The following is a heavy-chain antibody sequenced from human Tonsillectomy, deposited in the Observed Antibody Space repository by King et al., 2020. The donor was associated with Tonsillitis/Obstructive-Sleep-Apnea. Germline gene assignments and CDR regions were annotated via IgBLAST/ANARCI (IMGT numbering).Heavy chain of an antibody. CDR1: GGSFSGYY. Sequence: VQLQQWGAGLLKPSETLSLTCAVYGGSFSGYYWSWIRQPPGKGLEWIGEINHSGSTNYNLSLKSRVTISVDTSKNQFSLKLSSVTAADTAVYYCARAPHMITSWGQGTLVTVSS. V-gene: IGHV4-34*01. J-gene: IGHJ5*02. CDR2: INHSGST. CDR3: ARAPHMITS. D-gene: IGHD3-16*01.